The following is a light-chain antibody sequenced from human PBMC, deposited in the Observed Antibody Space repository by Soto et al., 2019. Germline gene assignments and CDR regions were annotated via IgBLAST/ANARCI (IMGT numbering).Light chain of an antibody. CDR1: QSVSSN. CDR2: DAS. J-gene: IGKJ4*01. V-gene: IGKV3-11*01. CDR3: QQRSNWPPLT. Sequence: EIVMTQSPATLSVSPGERATLSCRASQSVSSNLAWYQQKPGQAPSLLIYDASNRATGIPARFSGSGSGTDVTLTISSLEPEDFAVYYCQQRSNWPPLTFGGGTKV.